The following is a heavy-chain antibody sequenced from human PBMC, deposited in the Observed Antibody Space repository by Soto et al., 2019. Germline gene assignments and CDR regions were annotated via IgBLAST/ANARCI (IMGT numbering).Heavy chain of an antibody. V-gene: IGHV3-30*18. Sequence: QVQLVESGGGVVQPGRSLRLSCAASGFTFSSYGMHWVRQAPGKGLEWVAVISYDGSNKYYEDSVKGRFTISRDNSKNTLYLQMNSLRAEDTAVYYCANLYCSSTSCYFPWGQGTLVTVSS. J-gene: IGHJ5*02. CDR1: GFTFSSYG. CDR3: ANLYCSSTSCYFP. D-gene: IGHD2-2*01. CDR2: ISYDGSNK.